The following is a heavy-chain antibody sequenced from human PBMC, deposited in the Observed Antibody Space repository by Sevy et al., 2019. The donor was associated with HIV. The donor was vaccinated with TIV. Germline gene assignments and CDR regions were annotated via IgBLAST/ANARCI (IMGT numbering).Heavy chain of an antibody. V-gene: IGHV3-7*01. Sequence: GESLKISCEVSGFTFSNFWMTWVRQSPGKGLEWVAYINQDEPHINLLDSVRGRFTISRDNAKNSLYLQMDSLRAEDTAIYYCARDPDWGALDRWGQGTLVTVSS. J-gene: IGHJ5*02. D-gene: IGHD7-27*01. CDR2: INQDEPHI. CDR3: ARDPDWGALDR. CDR1: GFTFSNFW.